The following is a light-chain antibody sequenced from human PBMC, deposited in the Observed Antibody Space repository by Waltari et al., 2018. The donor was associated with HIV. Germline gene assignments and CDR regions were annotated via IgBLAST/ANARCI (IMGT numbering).Light chain of an antibody. CDR1: QSVLYSSNNKNY. V-gene: IGKV4-1*01. Sequence: DIVMTQSPDSLVVSLGERATINCKSSQSVLYSSNNKNYLAWYQQKPGQPPKLLIYWASTRESGVPDRFSGSGSGTDFTLTINSLQAEDVAVYYCQQYHSTPLYTFGQGTKLEIK. CDR3: QQYHSTPLYT. J-gene: IGKJ2*01. CDR2: WAS.